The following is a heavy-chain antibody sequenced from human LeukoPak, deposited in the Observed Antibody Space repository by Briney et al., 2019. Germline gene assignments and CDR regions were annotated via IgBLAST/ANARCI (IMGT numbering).Heavy chain of an antibody. CDR1: GYTFTSYA. J-gene: IGHJ4*02. V-gene: IGHV1-3*01. CDR2: INAGNGNT. CDR3: ARAFLYYYDSSGYYYDNYYFDY. D-gene: IGHD3-22*01. Sequence: ASVKVSCKASGYTFTSYAMHWVRQAPGQRLEWMGWINAGNGNTKYSQKFQGRVTITRDTSASTAYMELSSLRSEDTAVYYCARAFLYYYDSSGYYYDNYYFDYWGQGTLVTVSS.